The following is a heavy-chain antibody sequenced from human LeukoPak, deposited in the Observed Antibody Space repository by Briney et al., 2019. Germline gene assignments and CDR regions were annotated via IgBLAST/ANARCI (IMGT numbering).Heavy chain of an antibody. D-gene: IGHD3-10*01. CDR3: ARVRGITMVRGVMMFFDY. J-gene: IGHJ4*02. V-gene: IGHV4-59*12. CDR2: IYYSGST. Sequence: SSETLSLTCTVSGGSISSYYWSWIRQPPGKGLEWIGYIYYSGSTNYNPSLKSRVTISVDTSKNQFSLRLSSVTAADTAVYYCARVRGITMVRGVMMFFDYWGQGTLVTVSS. CDR1: GGSISSYY.